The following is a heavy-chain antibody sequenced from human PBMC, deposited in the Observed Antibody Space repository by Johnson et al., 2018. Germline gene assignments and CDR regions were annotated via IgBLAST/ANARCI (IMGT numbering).Heavy chain of an antibody. CDR3: VRQDGDYALHYYYYNMDV. V-gene: IGHV3-21*01. Sequence: WVRTAPGKGLEWVPSVSSSSSYIYYAEYVKGRFTISRDNAKNSLYLQMNSLRAEDTAVYYCVRQDGDYALHYYYYNMDVCGTVTAVTVSS. J-gene: IGHJ6*03. D-gene: IGHD4-17*01. CDR2: VSSSSSYI.